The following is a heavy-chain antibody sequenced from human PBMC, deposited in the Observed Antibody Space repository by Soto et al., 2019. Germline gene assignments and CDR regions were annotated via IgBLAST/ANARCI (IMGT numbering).Heavy chain of an antibody. CDR2: INPSDGST. D-gene: IGHD4-17*01. V-gene: IGHV1-46*01. Sequence: QVQLVQSGAEVRKPGASVKVSCKASGYTFTTYYMHWVRQAPGQGLEWMGIINPSDGSTSYAQKSHGRVSMTRATSTNTVYMELSSLRSEDSAVYYCARDGVHAYGAFWGQGTLVPVSS. CDR1: GYTFTTYY. J-gene: IGHJ4*02. CDR3: ARDGVHAYGAF.